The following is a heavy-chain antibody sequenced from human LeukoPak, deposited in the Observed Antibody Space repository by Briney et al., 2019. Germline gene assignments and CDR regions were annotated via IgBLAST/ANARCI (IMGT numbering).Heavy chain of an antibody. J-gene: IGHJ4*02. CDR3: AKRSEYGGDSDYFDY. D-gene: IGHD4-23*01. CDR1: GFSFSTFG. CDR2: ISGRDINT. Sequence: GGSLRLSCSASGFSFSTFGMSWVRQAPGKGLEWVSAISGRDINTYYADSVKGRFTISRDNSISTLFLQMNSVRDEDTATYYCAKRSEYGGDSDYFDYWGQGTPVTVSS. V-gene: IGHV3-23*01.